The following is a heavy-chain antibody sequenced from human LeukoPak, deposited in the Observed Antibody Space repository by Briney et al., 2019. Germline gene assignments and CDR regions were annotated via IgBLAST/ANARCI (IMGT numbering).Heavy chain of an antibody. D-gene: IGHD5-12*01. Sequence: SETLSLTCTVSGGSISSYYWSWIRQPPGKGLEWIGYIYTSGSTNYNPSLKSRVTISVDTSKNQFSLKLSSVTAADTAVYYRARKGKWLRFFDYWGQGTLVTVSS. CDR2: IYTSGST. V-gene: IGHV4-4*09. J-gene: IGHJ4*02. CDR1: GGSISSYY. CDR3: ARKGKWLRFFDY.